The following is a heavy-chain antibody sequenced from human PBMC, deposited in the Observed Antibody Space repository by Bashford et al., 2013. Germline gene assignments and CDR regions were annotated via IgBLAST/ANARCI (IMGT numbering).Heavy chain of an antibody. CDR1: GFTFSSYA. CDR2: ITGSGGDT. D-gene: IGHD3-10*01. V-gene: IGHV3-23*01. CDR3: THQQNYGSQMGR. Sequence: GSLRLSCAASGFTFSSYAMSWVRQAPGKGLEWVSAITGSGGDTWSAGSVKGRFTISRDNSKNILYLQMNSLRDEDTALYHCTHQQNYGSQMGRWGQRTLVTVSS. J-gene: IGHJ4*02.